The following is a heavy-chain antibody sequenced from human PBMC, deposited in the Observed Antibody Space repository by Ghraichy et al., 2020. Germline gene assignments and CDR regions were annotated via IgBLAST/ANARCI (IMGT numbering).Heavy chain of an antibody. Sequence: GESLNISCKGSGYSFDSYWIGWVRQMPGEDLEWMGVVFPGDSDTRYSPAFRGRVTISADKSINTAYMQWSSLEAADTAMYYCAEVVYYYDSSGFYAFDVWGQGTMVIVSS. CDR1: GYSFDSYW. CDR3: AEVVYYYDSSGFYAFDV. J-gene: IGHJ3*01. V-gene: IGHV5-51*01. CDR2: VFPGDSDT. D-gene: IGHD3-22*01.